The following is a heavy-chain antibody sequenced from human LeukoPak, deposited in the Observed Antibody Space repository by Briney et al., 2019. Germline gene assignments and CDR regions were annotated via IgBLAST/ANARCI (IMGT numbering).Heavy chain of an antibody. CDR1: DGAIAGYS. Sequence: PSETLSLTCTVSDGAIAGYSWSWIRQPPGKGLEWIGYIYYSGDTNYNPSLQSRVTVSVDTSKNQFSLKLTSVTAADTAVYYCARDEYAYGGRTYPYFFDYWGQGTLVTVSS. CDR3: ARDEYAYGGRTYPYFFDY. D-gene: IGHD3-16*01. V-gene: IGHV4-59*01. CDR2: IYYSGDT. J-gene: IGHJ4*02.